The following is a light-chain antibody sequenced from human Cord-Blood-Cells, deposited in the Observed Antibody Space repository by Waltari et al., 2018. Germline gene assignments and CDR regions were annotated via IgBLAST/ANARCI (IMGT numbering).Light chain of an antibody. V-gene: IGKV1-39*01. Sequence: IQMPQPPSSLSAAVGDRVTITCRASQSLSSYLNWYQQKPGKAPKLLIYAASSLQSGVPSRFSGSGSGTDFTLTISSLQPEDFATYYCQQSYSTPTTFGQGTKVEIK. J-gene: IGKJ1*01. CDR2: AAS. CDR1: QSLSSY. CDR3: QQSYSTPTT.